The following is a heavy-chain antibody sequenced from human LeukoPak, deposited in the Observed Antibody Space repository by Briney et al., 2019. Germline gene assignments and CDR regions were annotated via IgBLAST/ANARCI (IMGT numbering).Heavy chain of an antibody. J-gene: IGHJ5*02. CDR2: IIPIFGTA. Sequence: ASVKVSCKASGYTFTSYGISWLRQAPGQGLEWMGGIIPIFGTANYAQKFQGRVTITADESTSTAYMELSSLRSEDTAVYYCARVLGEWLENWFDPWGQGTLVTVSS. CDR3: ARVLGEWLENWFDP. D-gene: IGHD3-16*01. V-gene: IGHV1-69*13. CDR1: GYTFTSYG.